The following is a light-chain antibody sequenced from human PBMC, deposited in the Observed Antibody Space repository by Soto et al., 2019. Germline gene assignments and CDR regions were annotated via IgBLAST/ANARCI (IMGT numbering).Light chain of an antibody. V-gene: IGKV3-15*01. CDR3: QQYDNWPLT. CDR1: QSVSSN. Sequence: EIVMTQSPATLPVSPGERATLSCRASQSVSSNLAWYQQKPGQAPRFLIYGASTRATGIPARFSGSGSGTEFTLTLSSLQYEDFAVYYCQQYDNWPLTFGGGTKVEIK. CDR2: GAS. J-gene: IGKJ4*01.